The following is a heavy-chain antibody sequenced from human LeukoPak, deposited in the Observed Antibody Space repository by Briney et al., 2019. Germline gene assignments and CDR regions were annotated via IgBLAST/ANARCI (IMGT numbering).Heavy chain of an antibody. D-gene: IGHD3-10*01. J-gene: IGHJ5*02. CDR3: ARDYGSGRSWFDP. CDR1: GGSISSYY. V-gene: IGHV4-59*01. Sequence: SETLSLTCTVSGGSISSYYWSWIRQPPGKGLEWIGYIYYSGGTNYNPSLKSRVTISVDTSKNQFSLKLSSVTAADTAVYYCARDYGSGRSWFDPWGQGTLVTVSS. CDR2: IYYSGGT.